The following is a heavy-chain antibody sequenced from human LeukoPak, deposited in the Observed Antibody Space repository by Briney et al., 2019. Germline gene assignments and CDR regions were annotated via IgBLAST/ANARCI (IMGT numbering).Heavy chain of an antibody. CDR3: ARDVGSGGRAGMDV. D-gene: IGHD2-15*01. V-gene: IGHV3-33*08. CDR2: IWYDGSNK. Sequence: PGGSLRLSCAASGFTFSSYGMHWVRQAPGKGLEWVAVIWYDGSNKYYADSVKGRFTISRDNSKNTLYLQMNSLRAEDTAVYYCARDVGSGGRAGMDVWGQGTTVTVSS. J-gene: IGHJ6*02. CDR1: GFTFSSYG.